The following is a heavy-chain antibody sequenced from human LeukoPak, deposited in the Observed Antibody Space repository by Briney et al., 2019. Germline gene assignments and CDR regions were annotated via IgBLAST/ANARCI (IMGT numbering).Heavy chain of an antibody. V-gene: IGHV3-30*02. Sequence: GGSLRLSCAASGFTFSNFGMHWVRQAPGKGLEWVAFIRFDGTSEFYADSVKARFTISRDNSKNTLYLQMNSLRAEDTAVYYCAREWGGADYYMDVWGKGTTVTVSS. J-gene: IGHJ6*03. CDR3: AREWGGADYYMDV. D-gene: IGHD3-10*01. CDR2: IRFDGTSE. CDR1: GFTFSNFG.